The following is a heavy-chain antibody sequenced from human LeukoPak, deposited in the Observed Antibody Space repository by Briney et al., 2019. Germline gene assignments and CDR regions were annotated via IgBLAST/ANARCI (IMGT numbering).Heavy chain of an antibody. D-gene: IGHD3-3*01. V-gene: IGHV4-34*01. CDR3: ARGQRFLEWLPYNWFDP. CDR1: GGSFSGYY. J-gene: IGHJ5*02. Sequence: PSETLSLTCAVYGGSFSGYYWSWIRQPPGKGLEWIGEINHSGSTNYNPSLKSRVTISVDTSKNQFSLKLSSVTAADTAVYYRARGQRFLEWLPYNWFDPWGQGTLVTASS. CDR2: INHSGST.